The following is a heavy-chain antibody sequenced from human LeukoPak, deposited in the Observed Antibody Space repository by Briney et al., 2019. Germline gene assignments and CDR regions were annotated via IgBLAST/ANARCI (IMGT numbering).Heavy chain of an antibody. J-gene: IGHJ4*02. D-gene: IGHD6-19*01. CDR1: GYTFTGYY. CDR3: ARAPPVYSSGWYSPFDY. CDR2: INPNSGGT. Sequence: ASVKVSCEASGYTFTGYYMHWVRQAPGQGLEWMGWINPNSGGTNYAQKFQGRVTMTRDTSISTAYMELSRLRSDDTAVYYCARAPPVYSSGWYSPFDYWGQGTLVTVSS. V-gene: IGHV1-2*02.